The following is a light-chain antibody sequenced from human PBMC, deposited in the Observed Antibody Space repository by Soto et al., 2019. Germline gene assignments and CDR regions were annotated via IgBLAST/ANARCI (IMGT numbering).Light chain of an antibody. V-gene: IGKV3-11*01. CDR3: QQRSNWPSWT. Sequence: EIVLTQSPATLSLSPGERATLSCRASQSVSSYLAWYQQKPGQAPRLLISDASNRPPGIPARFSGSGSGTDFTLTITTLEPEDFAVYYCQQRSNWPSWTFGQGT. CDR1: QSVSSY. J-gene: IGKJ1*01. CDR2: DAS.